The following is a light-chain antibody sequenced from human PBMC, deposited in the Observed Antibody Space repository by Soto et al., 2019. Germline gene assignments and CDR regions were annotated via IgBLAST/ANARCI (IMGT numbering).Light chain of an antibody. Sequence: QSALTQPASVSASPGQSITISCTGTSSDIGSYNYVSWYRHHPGKAPQLMIYEVSHRPSGISHRFSGSKSGNTASLTISGLLAENDGYYYCTSYTGSRSLVVFGGGTKLTVL. V-gene: IGLV2-14*01. CDR1: SSDIGSYNY. CDR2: EVS. CDR3: TSYTGSRSLVV. J-gene: IGLJ2*01.